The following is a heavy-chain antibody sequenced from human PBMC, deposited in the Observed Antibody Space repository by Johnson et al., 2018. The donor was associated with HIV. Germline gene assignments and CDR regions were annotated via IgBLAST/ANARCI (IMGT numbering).Heavy chain of an antibody. V-gene: IGHV3-30*02. CDR3: ARLAAYDAFDI. Sequence: VQLVESGGGAVQPGGSLRISCTASGLTFSNYDMHWVRQSPGRWLEEVAFIQYDGKNKYYADYVKGRFTISRDKAKNSLDLQRNSLGAEDTALYYWARLAAYDAFDIWGQVTMVTVSS. CDR1: GLTFSNYD. J-gene: IGHJ3*02. D-gene: IGHD6-25*01. CDR2: IQYDGKNK.